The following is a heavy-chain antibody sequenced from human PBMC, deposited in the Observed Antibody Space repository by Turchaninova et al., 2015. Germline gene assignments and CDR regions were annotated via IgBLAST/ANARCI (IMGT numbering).Heavy chain of an antibody. V-gene: IGHV2-5*02. D-gene: IGHD6-13*01. J-gene: IGHJ4*02. CDR3: AHSMAAAAGMENPFDY. CDR1: GFSLSTSGVG. Sequence: QITLKESGPTLVKPTQTLTLTCTFSGFSLSTSGVGVGWIRQPPGKALEWLALLYWDDDERYSPSLKRRLPTPKDTTKNQVVLKMTNMDPVDTATYYCAHSMAAAAGMENPFDYWGQGTLVTVSS. CDR2: LYWDDDE.